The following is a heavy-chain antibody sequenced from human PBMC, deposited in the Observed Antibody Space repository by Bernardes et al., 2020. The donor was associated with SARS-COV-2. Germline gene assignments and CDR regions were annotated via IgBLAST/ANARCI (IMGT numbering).Heavy chain of an antibody. J-gene: IGHJ6*02. CDR3: ARARASFGYAMDV. CDR2: IDTAGDT. D-gene: IGHD3-16*01. Sequence: GGSLLLSCAASGFTFRGSDMHWVRQVIGRGLAWVSGIDTAGDTNYIDSVKGRFTISRENGENSLSLEMHSLKGGDSGVYYCARARASFGYAMDVWGQGTTVTVPS. V-gene: IGHV3-13*01. CDR1: GFTFRGSD.